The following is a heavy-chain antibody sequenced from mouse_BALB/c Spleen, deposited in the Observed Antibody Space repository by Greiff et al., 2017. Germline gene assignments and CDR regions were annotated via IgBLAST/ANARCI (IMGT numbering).Heavy chain of an antibody. CDR1: GFAFSSYD. J-gene: IGHJ2*01. CDR2: ISSGGGST. V-gene: IGHV5-12-1*01. D-gene: IGHD1-1*01. Sequence: EVQRVESGGGLVKPGGSLKLSCAASGFAFSSYDMSWVRQTPEKRLEWVAYISSGGGSTYYPDTVKGRFTISRDNAKNTLYLQMSSLKSEDTAMYYCASTTGKDYFDYWGQGTTLTVSS. CDR3: ASTTGKDYFDY.